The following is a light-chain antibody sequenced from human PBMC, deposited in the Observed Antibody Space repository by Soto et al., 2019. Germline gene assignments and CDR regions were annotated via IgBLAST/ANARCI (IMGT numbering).Light chain of an antibody. CDR3: QQRSNWPLA. J-gene: IGKJ4*01. CDR1: QSVSSY. V-gene: IGKV3-11*01. CDR2: DAS. Sequence: EIVLTQSPATLSLSPGERATLSCRASQSVSSYLAWYQQKPGQAPRLLIYDASNRAPGIPARFGGSGSGTDFTLTISSLEPEYFAVYYCQQRSNWPLAFGGGTKVEIK.